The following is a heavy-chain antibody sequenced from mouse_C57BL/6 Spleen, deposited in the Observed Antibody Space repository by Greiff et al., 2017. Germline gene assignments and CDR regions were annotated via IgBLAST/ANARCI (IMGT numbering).Heavy chain of an antibody. J-gene: IGHJ1*03. CDR2: IRNKANNHAT. V-gene: IGHV6-6*01. CDR3: TYHYYGSSYWFYFDV. CDR1: GFNFSDAW. Sequence: EVKLVESGGGLVQPGGSMKLSCAASGFNFSDAWMDWVRQSPEKGLEWVAEIRNKANNHATYSAESVKGRFTIAVDDSNSSVYLQMNSLRAEDTGIYYCTYHYYGSSYWFYFDVWGTGTTVTVSS. D-gene: IGHD1-1*01.